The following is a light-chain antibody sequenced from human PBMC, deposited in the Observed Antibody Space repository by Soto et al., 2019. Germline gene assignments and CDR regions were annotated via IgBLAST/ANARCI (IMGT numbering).Light chain of an antibody. Sequence: QSALTQPASVSGSPGQSITISCTGTSSDVGGYNYVSWYQQHPGKAPKLMIYYVSKRPSGVSNHFPGSKSGYTASLTISWRQDEDEADDYRSSYTSSSTLVFGGGTQLTVL. V-gene: IGLV2-14*01. CDR2: YVS. CDR3: SSYTSSSTLV. CDR1: SSDVGGYNY. J-gene: IGLJ2*01.